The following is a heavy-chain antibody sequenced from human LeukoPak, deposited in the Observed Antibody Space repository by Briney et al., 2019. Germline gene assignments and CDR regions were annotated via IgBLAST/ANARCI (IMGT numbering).Heavy chain of an antibody. CDR1: GFTVSSNY. V-gene: IGHV3-66*02. CDR2: IYSGGST. J-gene: IGHJ4*02. Sequence: GGSLRLSCAASGFTVSSNYMSWVRQAPGQGLKWFSVIYSGGSTYYADSVKGRFTIHRDNSKNTLYLQMNSLRAEDTAVYYCARSYDFWSGYYLDYWGQGTLVTVSS. D-gene: IGHD3-3*01. CDR3: ARSYDFWSGYYLDY.